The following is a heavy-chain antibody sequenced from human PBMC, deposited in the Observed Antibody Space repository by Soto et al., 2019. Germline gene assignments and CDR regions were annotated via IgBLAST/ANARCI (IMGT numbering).Heavy chain of an antibody. CDR2: IWYDGSNK. Sequence: GGSLRLSCAASGFTFSSYGMHWVRQAPGKGLEWVAVIWYDGSNKYYADSVKGRFTISRDNSKNTLYLQMNSLRAEDTAVYYCARDFYYGSGSYTRYYYYYYMDVWGKGTTVTVSS. CDR1: GFTFSSYG. V-gene: IGHV3-33*01. J-gene: IGHJ6*03. D-gene: IGHD3-10*01. CDR3: ARDFYYGSGSYTRYYYYYYMDV.